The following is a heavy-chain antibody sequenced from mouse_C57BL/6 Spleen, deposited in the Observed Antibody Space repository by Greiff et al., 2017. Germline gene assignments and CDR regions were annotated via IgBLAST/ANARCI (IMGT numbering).Heavy chain of an antibody. V-gene: IGHV14-1*01. CDR2: IDPEDGDT. Sequence: VQLQQSGAELVRPGASVKLSCTASGFNIKDYYMHWVKQRPEQGLEWIGRIDPEDGDTEYAPKFQGKATMTADTSSNTAYLQLSSLTSEDTAVYYCTTSYDGYYLPFAYWGQGTLVTVSA. J-gene: IGHJ3*01. CDR1: GFNIKDYY. D-gene: IGHD2-3*01. CDR3: TTSYDGYYLPFAY.